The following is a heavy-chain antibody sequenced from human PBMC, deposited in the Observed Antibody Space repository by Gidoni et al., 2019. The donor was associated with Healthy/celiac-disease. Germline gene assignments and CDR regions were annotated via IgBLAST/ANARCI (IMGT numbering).Heavy chain of an antibody. CDR3: AGGAGYCISTSCRPGEDWFDP. CDR1: GGSIRTSNW. CDR2: IYHSGST. Sequence: QVQLQESGPGLVKPSGTLSLTCAVSGGSIRTSNWWSWVRQPPGKGLEWIGEIYHSGSTNYNPSLKSRVTISVDKSKNQFSLKLSSVTAADTAVYYCAGGAGYCISTSCRPGEDWFDPWGQGTLVTVSS. D-gene: IGHD2-2*01. J-gene: IGHJ5*02. V-gene: IGHV4-4*02.